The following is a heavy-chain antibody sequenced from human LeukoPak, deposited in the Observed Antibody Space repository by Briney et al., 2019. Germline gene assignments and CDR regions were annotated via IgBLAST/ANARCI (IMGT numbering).Heavy chain of an antibody. Sequence: SQTLSLTCTVSGGSISSGGYYWSWIRQPPGKGLEWIGYIYHSGSTYYNPPLKSRVTISVDRSKNQFSLKLSSVTAADTAVYYCARELVPRYYFDYWGQGTLVTVSS. CDR1: GGSISSGGYY. D-gene: IGHD6-6*01. J-gene: IGHJ4*02. CDR2: IYHSGST. V-gene: IGHV4-30-2*01. CDR3: ARELVPRYYFDY.